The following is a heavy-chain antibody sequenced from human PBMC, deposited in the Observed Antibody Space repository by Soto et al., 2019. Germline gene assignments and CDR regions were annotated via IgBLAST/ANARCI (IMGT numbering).Heavy chain of an antibody. CDR1: GGTFSSYA. CDR2: IIPISGTA. D-gene: IGHD2-2*01. V-gene: IGHV1-69*01. CDR3: ARSQGSSTSLEIYDYYYYGMDV. J-gene: IGHJ6*02. Sequence: QVQLVQSGAEVKKPGSSVKVSCKASGGTFSSYAISWVRQAPGQGLEWMGGIIPISGTANYAQKFKGRVTITADESTSTAYMQLSSLRSEDTAVYYCARSQGSSTSLEIYDYYYYGMDVWGQWTTVTVSS.